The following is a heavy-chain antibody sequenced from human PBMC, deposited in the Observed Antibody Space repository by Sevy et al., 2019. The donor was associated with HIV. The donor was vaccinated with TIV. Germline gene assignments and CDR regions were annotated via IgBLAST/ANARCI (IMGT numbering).Heavy chain of an antibody. V-gene: IGHV1-69*13. J-gene: IGHJ5*02. D-gene: IGHD2-2*02. CDR3: AREKPPRYCSSTSCYTGGNWFDP. CDR2: IIPIFGTA. Sequence: ASVKVSCKASGGTFSSYAISWVRQAPGQGLEWMGGIIPIFGTANYSQKFQGSVTITADESTSTAYMELSSLRSEDTAVYYCAREKPPRYCSSTSCYTGGNWFDPWGQGTLVTVSS. CDR1: GGTFSSYA.